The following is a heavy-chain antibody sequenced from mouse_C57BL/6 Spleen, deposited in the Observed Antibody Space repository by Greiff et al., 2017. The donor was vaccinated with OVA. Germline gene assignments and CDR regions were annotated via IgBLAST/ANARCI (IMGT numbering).Heavy chain of an antibody. V-gene: IGHV3-1*01. CDR2: ISYSGST. Sequence: EVQLQQSGPGTVKPSQSLSLTCTVTGYSITSGYDWHWIRHFPGNKLEWMGYISYSGSTNYNPSLKSRISITHDTSKNHFFLKLNSVTTEDTATYYCARGWTNAMDYWGQGTSVTVSS. D-gene: IGHD1-1*02. J-gene: IGHJ4*01. CDR3: ARGWTNAMDY. CDR1: GYSITSGYD.